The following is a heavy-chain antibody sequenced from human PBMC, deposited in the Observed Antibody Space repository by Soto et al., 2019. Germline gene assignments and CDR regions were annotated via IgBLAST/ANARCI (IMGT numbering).Heavy chain of an antibody. J-gene: IGHJ4*02. V-gene: IGHV4-38-2*01. CDR3: ETPDNVGYSPY. CDR2: IYHSGTT. Sequence: SETLSLTCAVSGDSISSGYYWAWIRRPPGKGLEWIGSIYHSGTTYYNPSLKSRVTISVDTSRNQFSLKLSSVTAADSAVYYCETPDNVGYSPYFGQGTLVTVSS. D-gene: IGHD2-21*01. CDR1: GDSISSGYY.